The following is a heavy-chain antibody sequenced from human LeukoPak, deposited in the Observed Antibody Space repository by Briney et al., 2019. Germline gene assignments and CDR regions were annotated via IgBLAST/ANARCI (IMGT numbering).Heavy chain of an antibody. CDR3: ARLNLGYGYFLEATKRDY. CDR2: ISYDGSNK. Sequence: GGSLRLSCAASGFTFSSYAMHWVRQAPGKGLEWVAVISYDGSNKYYADSVKGRFTISRDNSKNTLYLQMNSLRAEDTAVYYCARLNLGYGYFLEATKRDYWGQGTLVTVSS. V-gene: IGHV3-30-3*01. CDR1: GFTFSSYA. J-gene: IGHJ4*02. D-gene: IGHD5-18*01.